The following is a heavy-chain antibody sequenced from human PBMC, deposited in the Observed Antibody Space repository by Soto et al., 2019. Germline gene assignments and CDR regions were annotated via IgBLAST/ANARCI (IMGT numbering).Heavy chain of an antibody. CDR3: ARRATVTTGSFDY. D-gene: IGHD4-17*01. CDR1: GGSFSGYY. Sequence: PSETLSLTCAVYGGSFSGYYWSWIRQPPGKGLEWIGEINHSGSTNYNPSLKSRVTISVDTSKNQFSLKLSSVTAADTAVYYCARRATVTTGSFDYWGQGTLVT. J-gene: IGHJ4*02. CDR2: INHSGST. V-gene: IGHV4-34*01.